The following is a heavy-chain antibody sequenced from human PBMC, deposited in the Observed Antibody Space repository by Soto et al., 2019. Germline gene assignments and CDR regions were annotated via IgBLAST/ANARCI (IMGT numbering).Heavy chain of an antibody. CDR2: ISGSGGST. CDR3: AKDHPDRRFTMIVVLIGFDY. D-gene: IGHD3-22*01. J-gene: IGHJ4*02. Sequence: EVQLLESGGGLVQPGGSLRLSCAASGFTFSSYAMSWVRQAPGKGLEWVSVISGSGGSTYYADSVRGRFTISRDNSKNTLYLQMNSLRAEDTAVYYCAKDHPDRRFTMIVVLIGFDYWGQGTLVTVSS. CDR1: GFTFSSYA. V-gene: IGHV3-23*01.